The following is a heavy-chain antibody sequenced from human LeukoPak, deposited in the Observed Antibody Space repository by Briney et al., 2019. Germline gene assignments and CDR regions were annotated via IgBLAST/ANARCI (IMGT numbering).Heavy chain of an antibody. CDR3: AKATVTSYYYYGMDV. CDR1: GFTFSSYA. Sequence: GRSLRLSCAASGFTFSSYAMSWVRQAPGKGLEWVSAISGSGGSTYYADSVKGRFTISRDNSKNTLYLQMNSLRAEDTAVYYCAKATVTSYYYYGMDVWGQGTTVTVSS. D-gene: IGHD4-17*01. V-gene: IGHV3-23*01. CDR2: ISGSGGST. J-gene: IGHJ6*02.